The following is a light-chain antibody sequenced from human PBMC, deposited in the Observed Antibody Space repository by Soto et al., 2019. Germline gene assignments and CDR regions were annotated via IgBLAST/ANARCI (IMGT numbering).Light chain of an antibody. CDR1: QSISTL. J-gene: IGKJ1*01. V-gene: IGKV3-20*01. CDR3: QQYGSSPQT. CDR2: GAS. Sequence: EIVLTQSPGTLSLSPGERATLSCRAAQSISTLLAWYQHKPGQAPRLLIYGASSRATGIPDRFSGSGSGTDFTLTISRLEPEDFAVYYCQQYGSSPQTFGQGTKVDIK.